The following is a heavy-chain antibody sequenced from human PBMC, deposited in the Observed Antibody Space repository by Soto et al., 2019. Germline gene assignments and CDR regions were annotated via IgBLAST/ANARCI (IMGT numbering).Heavy chain of an antibody. CDR2: IIPLFGTT. D-gene: IGHD3-10*01. V-gene: IGHV1-69*01. CDR1: GDTSKNCV. J-gene: IGHJ6*02. Sequence: QVQVVQSGVEVRRPGSSVKVSYKASGDTSKNCVISWVRQAPGQGLEWMGGIIPLFGTTDFAQRFQGRLTITTDESTTTAYMELSRLRSEDTATYYCAAELGFGKLSVVWGQGTTVIVSS. CDR3: AAELGFGKLSVV.